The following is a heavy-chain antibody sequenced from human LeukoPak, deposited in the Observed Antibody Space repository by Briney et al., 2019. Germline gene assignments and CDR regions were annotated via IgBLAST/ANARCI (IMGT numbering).Heavy chain of an antibody. CDR1: GFTFTSAP. J-gene: IGHJ4*02. Sequence: GGSLRLSCVLSGFTFTSAPMNWVRQAPGKGLEWVSTSGTDGDTYYADSVKGRFTISRDNSKNTVHLQMTSLRVEDTAVYYCATKTPGNYPYDYWGQGTLVIVSP. CDR3: ATKTPGNYPYDY. CDR2: SGTDGDT. D-gene: IGHD3-22*01. V-gene: IGHV3-23*01.